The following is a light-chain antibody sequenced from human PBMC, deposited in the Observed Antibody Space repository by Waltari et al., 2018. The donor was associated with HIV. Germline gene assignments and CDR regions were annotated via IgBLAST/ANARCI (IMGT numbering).Light chain of an antibody. CDR3: QQYYSTPNS. CDR1: QRVLYSSNNYNY. J-gene: IGKJ2*01. V-gene: IGKV4-1*01. Sequence: DIEMTQSPDSLVVSLGERATIDCKSSQRVLYSSNNYNYLAWYQQKPGQPPKLLIYWASTWGSGVPDRFSGSGSGTDFTLTISNLQAEDVAVYYCQQYYSTPNSFGQGTKLEIK. CDR2: WAS.